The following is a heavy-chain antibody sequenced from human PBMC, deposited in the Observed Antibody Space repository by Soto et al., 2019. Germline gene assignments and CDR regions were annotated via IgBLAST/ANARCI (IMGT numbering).Heavy chain of an antibody. J-gene: IGHJ4*02. CDR2: INPSGGST. Sequence: QVQLVQSGAEVTKPGASVKVSCEASGDTFTNHYMHWVRQAPGQGLEWMGIINPSGGSTTYAQKFQGRVTMTRDTSTSTVYMELSSLRSEDTAVYYCIRGHCDNGLCRPCDFGGQGTLVTVSS. V-gene: IGHV1-46*03. CDR1: GDTFTNHY. CDR3: IRGHCDNGLCRPCDF. D-gene: IGHD2-2*01.